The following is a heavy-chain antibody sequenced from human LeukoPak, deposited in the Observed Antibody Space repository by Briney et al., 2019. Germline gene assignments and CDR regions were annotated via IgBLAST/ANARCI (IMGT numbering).Heavy chain of an antibody. CDR1: GFTFSSYA. V-gene: IGHV3-7*01. CDR3: ARDQSGSLDY. J-gene: IGHJ4*02. D-gene: IGHD1-26*01. CDR2: INQDASTK. Sequence: GGSLRLSCAASGFTFSSYAMSWVRQAPGKGLEWVANINQDASTKHYVDSVKGRFTISRDNAKNSLYLQMNSLRAEDTAVYYCARDQSGSLDYWGQGTLVTVSS.